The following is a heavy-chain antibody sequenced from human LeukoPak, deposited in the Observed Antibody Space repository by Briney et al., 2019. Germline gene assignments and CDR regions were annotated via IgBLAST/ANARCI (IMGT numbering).Heavy chain of an antibody. D-gene: IGHD3-10*01. Sequence: GGSLRLSCAASGFTFSSYWMSWVRQAPGKGLEWVANIKQDGSEKYYVDSVKGRFTISRDNSKNTLYLQMNSLRAEDTAVYYCARAYYYGSGSYSALWFDPWGQGTLVTVSS. J-gene: IGHJ5*02. CDR1: GFTFSSYW. CDR3: ARAYYYGSGSYSALWFDP. V-gene: IGHV3-7*01. CDR2: IKQDGSEK.